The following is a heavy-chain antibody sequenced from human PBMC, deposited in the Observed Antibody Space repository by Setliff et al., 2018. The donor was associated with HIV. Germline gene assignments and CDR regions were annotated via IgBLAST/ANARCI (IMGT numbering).Heavy chain of an antibody. V-gene: IGHV4-61*09. CDR2: IHTSGST. J-gene: IGHJ4*02. CDR1: GGSINSDSYY. CDR3: ARVSSSYYFLGAFDS. Sequence: SETLSLTCTVFGGSINSDSYYWTWIRQPAGKGLEWIGHIHTSGSTNYNPSLKSRVTISIDTSKNRFSLKLRSAAATDTALYYCARVSSSYYFLGAFDSWGQRTLVTVSS. D-gene: IGHD6-13*01.